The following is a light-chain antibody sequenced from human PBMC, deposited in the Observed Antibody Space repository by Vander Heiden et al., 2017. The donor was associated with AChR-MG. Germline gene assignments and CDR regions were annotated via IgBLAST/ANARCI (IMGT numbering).Light chain of an antibody. CDR2: DDA. Sequence: YVLTQPPPVSVAPGQTARIPCGADNIGSKAVHWYQQKPGQAPVLVIYDDADRPSGIPERFSGSNSGNTATLTISGVEDGDEADYYCQVWDISSGHVVFGGGTRLTVL. CDR1: NIGSKA. J-gene: IGLJ2*01. V-gene: IGLV3-21*02. CDR3: QVWDISSGHVV.